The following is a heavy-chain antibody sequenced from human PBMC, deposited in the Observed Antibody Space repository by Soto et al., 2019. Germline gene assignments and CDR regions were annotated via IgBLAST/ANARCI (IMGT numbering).Heavy chain of an antibody. CDR2: IYTSAST. Sequence: QVQLQESGPGLVKPSETLSLTCTVSGASVNTFSWSWIRQPAGKGLEWIGRIYTSASTNYSPSLKGRLTLSVDTSKNQVSLKRTSVTAADTAIYYCAKDREEGYNFYYGMDVWGQGATVTVSS. V-gene: IGHV4-4*07. J-gene: IGHJ6*02. CDR3: AKDREEGYNFYYGMDV. CDR1: GASVNTFS.